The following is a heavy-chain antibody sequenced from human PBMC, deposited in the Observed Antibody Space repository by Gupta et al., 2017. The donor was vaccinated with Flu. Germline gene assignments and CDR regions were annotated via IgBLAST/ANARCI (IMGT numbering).Heavy chain of an antibody. CDR2: INQDGSGK. CDR1: GFTFRPYW. CDR3: ARDPEGGAFDM. V-gene: IGHV3-7*01. J-gene: IGHJ3*02. D-gene: IGHD3-16*01. Sequence: EVQLVESGGGLVKPGGSLRLSCAAPGFTFRPYWMSWVRRAPGKGLEWVANINQDGSGKYYVESAKGRFTISRDNAENSLYLQMNTLRVEDTAVYYCARDPEGGAFDMWGQGTMVTVSS.